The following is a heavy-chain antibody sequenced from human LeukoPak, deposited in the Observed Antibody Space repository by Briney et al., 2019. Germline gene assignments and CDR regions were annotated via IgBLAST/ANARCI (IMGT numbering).Heavy chain of an antibody. CDR2: IWYDGSNK. CDR1: GFTFSSYG. CDR3: ARDTSSSWYVGWFDP. Sequence: GGSLRLSCAASGFTFSSYGMHWVRQAPGKGLEWVAVIWYDGSNKYYADSVKGRFTISRDNSKNTLYLQVNSLRAEDTAVYYCARDTSSSWYVGWFDPWGQGTLVTVSS. V-gene: IGHV3-33*01. D-gene: IGHD6-13*01. J-gene: IGHJ5*02.